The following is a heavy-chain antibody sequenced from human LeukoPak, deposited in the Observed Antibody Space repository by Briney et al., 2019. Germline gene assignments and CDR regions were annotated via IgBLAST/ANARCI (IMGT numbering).Heavy chain of an antibody. J-gene: IGHJ3*02. Sequence: SETLSLTCTVSGGSISSYYWSWIRQPAGKGLEWIGRIYTSGSTNHNPSLKSRVTMSVDTSKNQFSLKLSSVTAADTAVYYCARQYYYDSSGYSKSDAFDIWGQGTMVTVSS. CDR1: GGSISSYY. D-gene: IGHD3-22*01. V-gene: IGHV4-4*07. CDR2: IYTSGST. CDR3: ARQYYYDSSGYSKSDAFDI.